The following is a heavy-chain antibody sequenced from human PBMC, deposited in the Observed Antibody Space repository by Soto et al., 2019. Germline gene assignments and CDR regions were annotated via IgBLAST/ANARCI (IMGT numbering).Heavy chain of an antibody. CDR3: SRAGRGLGEEV. V-gene: IGHV1-69*01. CDR1: GGTFSSYA. Sequence: QVQLVQSGAEVKKPESSVKVSCKASGGTFSSYAISWVRQAPEQGLEWLGGSIPIFGTANYAQKFQGRVTIAADESTSTAYLELSSMRSEDKAVYCCSRAGRGLGEEVWGQGTMVTVSS. J-gene: IGHJ4*02. CDR2: SIPIFGTA. D-gene: IGHD3-16*01.